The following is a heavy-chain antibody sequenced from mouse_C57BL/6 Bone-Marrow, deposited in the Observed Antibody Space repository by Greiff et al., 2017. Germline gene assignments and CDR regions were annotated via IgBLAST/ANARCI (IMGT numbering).Heavy chain of an antibody. V-gene: IGHV5-4*01. CDR2: ISDGGSYT. J-gene: IGHJ4*01. CDR3: ARERDLVLRAMDY. D-gene: IGHD1-1*01. Sequence: EVKLVESGGGLVKPGGSLKLSCAASGFTFSSYAMSWVRQTPEKRLEWVATISDGGSYTYYPDNVKGRFTLSRDNAKNNLYLQMSHLKSEDTAMYYCARERDLVLRAMDYWGQGTSVTVSS. CDR1: GFTFSSYA.